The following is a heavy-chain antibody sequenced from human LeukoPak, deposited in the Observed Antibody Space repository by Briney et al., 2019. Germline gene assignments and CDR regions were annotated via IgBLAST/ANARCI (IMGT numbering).Heavy chain of an antibody. Sequence: GGSLRLSCAASGFTFSSYSMNWVRQAPGKGLEWISHISSTSGDVYYADSVRGRFTISRDNAKNSLYLQMSSLRNEDTAIYYCAQKGGTDHWGQGTLVTVSS. D-gene: IGHD2-15*01. CDR2: ISSTSGDV. J-gene: IGHJ4*02. CDR1: GFTFSSYS. V-gene: IGHV3-48*02. CDR3: AQKGGTDH.